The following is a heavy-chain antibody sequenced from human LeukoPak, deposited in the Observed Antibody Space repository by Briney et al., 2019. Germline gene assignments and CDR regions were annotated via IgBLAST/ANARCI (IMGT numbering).Heavy chain of an antibody. CDR3: ARDIRVREWQQLGHDAFDI. D-gene: IGHD6-13*01. J-gene: IGHJ3*02. CDR2: IYTSGST. CDR1: GGSISSYY. Sequence: PSETLSLTCTVSGGSISSYYWSWIRQPAGKGLEWIGRIYTSGSTNYNPSLKSRVTMSVDTSKNQFSLKLSSVTAADTAVYYCARDIRVREWQQLGHDAFDIWGQGTMVTVSS. V-gene: IGHV4-4*07.